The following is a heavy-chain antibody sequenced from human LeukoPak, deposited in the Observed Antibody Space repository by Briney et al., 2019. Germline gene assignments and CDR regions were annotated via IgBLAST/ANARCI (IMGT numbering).Heavy chain of an antibody. CDR3: ARDRGYAMDV. Sequence: PGGSLRLSCAASGLSLSDQYMSWVRQAPGKGLEWVSIIQGGGNIYYADSVKGRITVSRDNSKNTVYLQMNSLRAEDTAVYYCARDRGYAMDVWGQGTTVTVSS. J-gene: IGHJ6*02. D-gene: IGHD1-1*01. V-gene: IGHV3-53*01. CDR1: GLSLSDQY. CDR2: IQGGGNI.